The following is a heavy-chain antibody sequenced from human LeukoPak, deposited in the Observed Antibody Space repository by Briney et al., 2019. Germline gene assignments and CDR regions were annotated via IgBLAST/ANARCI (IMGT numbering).Heavy chain of an antibody. V-gene: IGHV4-59*01. CDR1: GGSISSYY. CDR3: ARDRLAIYGSGSYNY. Sequence: SETLSLTCTVSGGSISSYYWSWIRQPPGKGLEWIGYIYYSGSTNYNPSLKSRVTISVDTSKNQFSLKLSSVTAADTAVYYCARDRLAIYGSGSYNYWGQGTLVTVSS. J-gene: IGHJ4*02. D-gene: IGHD3-10*01. CDR2: IYYSGST.